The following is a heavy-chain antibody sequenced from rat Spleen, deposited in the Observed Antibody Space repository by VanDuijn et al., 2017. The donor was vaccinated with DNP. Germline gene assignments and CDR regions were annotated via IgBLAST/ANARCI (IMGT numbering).Heavy chain of an antibody. CDR1: GFTFSDYN. V-gene: IGHV5-22*01. CDR2: ISSTGGST. D-gene: IGHD1-2*01. CDR3: AKIAAGAMDA. J-gene: IGHJ4*01. Sequence: EVQLVESGGGLVQPGRSLKLSCAASGFTFSDYNMAWVRQAPKKGLEWVASISSTGGSTSYRDSVKGRVTVSRNDTKNTLYLQMNSLTSEDTAIYYCAKIAAGAMDAWGQGTSVTVSS.